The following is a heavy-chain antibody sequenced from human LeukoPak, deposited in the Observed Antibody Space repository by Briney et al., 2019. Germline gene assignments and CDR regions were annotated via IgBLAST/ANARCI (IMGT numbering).Heavy chain of an antibody. Sequence: SSETLSLTCTVSGGSISSYYWSWIRQPPGKGLEWIGYIYYSGSTNYNPSLKSRVTISVDTSKNQFSLKLSSVTAADTAVYYCARDLLSGSGHYYMDVWGKGTTVTVSS. CDR1: GGSISSYY. D-gene: IGHD3-10*01. J-gene: IGHJ6*03. CDR2: IYYSGST. CDR3: ARDLLSGSGHYYMDV. V-gene: IGHV4-59*01.